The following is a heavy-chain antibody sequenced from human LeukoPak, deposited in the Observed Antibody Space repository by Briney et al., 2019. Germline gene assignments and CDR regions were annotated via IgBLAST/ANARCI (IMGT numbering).Heavy chain of an antibody. CDR3: ARGDVIVHYFDY. CDR2: IPDSGRT. J-gene: IGHJ4*02. Sequence: SETLSLTCAVSGDSLSGGVYSWNCIRPPPGKGLEWIGQIPDSGRTYYNPSLKGRVTISVDRYKNQFSLKLTSVTAADTAVYYCARGDVIVHYFDYWGQGTLVNVSS. V-gene: IGHV4-30-2*01. D-gene: IGHD3-22*01. CDR1: GDSLSGGVYS.